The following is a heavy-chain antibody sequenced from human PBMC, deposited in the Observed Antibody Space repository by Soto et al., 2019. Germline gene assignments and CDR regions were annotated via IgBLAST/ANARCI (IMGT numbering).Heavy chain of an antibody. Sequence: PGGSLRLSCAASGFTFSSYGMHWVRQAPGKGLEWVAVISYDGSNKYYADSVKGRFTISRDNSKNTLYLQMNSLRAEDTAVYYCAKDQYCSSTSCYFYYYYYGMDVWGQGTTVTVYS. CDR3: AKDQYCSSTSCYFYYYYYGMDV. D-gene: IGHD2-2*01. CDR1: GFTFSSYG. V-gene: IGHV3-30*18. CDR2: ISYDGSNK. J-gene: IGHJ6*02.